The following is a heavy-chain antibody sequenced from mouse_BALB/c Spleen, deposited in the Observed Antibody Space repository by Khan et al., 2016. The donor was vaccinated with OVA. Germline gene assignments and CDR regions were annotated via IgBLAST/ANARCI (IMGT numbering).Heavy chain of an antibody. CDR3: TRSFDYGYYFDY. J-gene: IGHJ2*01. V-gene: IGHV5-17*02. CDR1: GFTFSSFG. D-gene: IGHD2-4*01. CDR2: ISSDSSTI. Sequence: EVKLEESGGDLVKPGGSLKLSCAASGFTFSSFGMHWVRQAPEKGLEWVAYISSDSSTIYYADTVKGRFTISRDNPKNTLFLQMTSLRSDDTAMYYCTRSFDYGYYFDYWGQGTTLTVSS.